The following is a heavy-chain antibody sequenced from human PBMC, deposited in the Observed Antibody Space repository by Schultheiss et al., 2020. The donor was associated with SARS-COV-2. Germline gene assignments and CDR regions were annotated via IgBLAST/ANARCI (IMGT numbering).Heavy chain of an antibody. CDR2: IYYSGST. J-gene: IGHJ4*02. CDR1: GGSISSGNYY. CDR3: ARGFDY. Sequence: SETLSLTCAVSGGSISSGNYYWSWIRQLPGKGLEWIGYIYYSGSTYYNPSLKSRATISVDTAKNQFSLKLSSVTAADTAVYYCARGFDYWGQGTLVTVSS. V-gene: IGHV4-31*11.